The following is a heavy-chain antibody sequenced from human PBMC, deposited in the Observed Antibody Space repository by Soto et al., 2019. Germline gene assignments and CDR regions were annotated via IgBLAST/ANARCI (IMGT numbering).Heavy chain of an antibody. Sequence: SETLSLTCTVSGGSISSGGYYWSWIRQHPGKGLEWIGYIYYSGSTYYNPSLKSRVTISVDTSKNQFSLKLSSVTAADTAVYYCARVLEYSGYDRTYYYHYYMDVWGKGTTVTVSS. D-gene: IGHD5-12*01. CDR3: ARVLEYSGYDRTYYYHYYMDV. CDR1: GGSISSGGYY. V-gene: IGHV4-31*03. J-gene: IGHJ6*03. CDR2: IYYSGST.